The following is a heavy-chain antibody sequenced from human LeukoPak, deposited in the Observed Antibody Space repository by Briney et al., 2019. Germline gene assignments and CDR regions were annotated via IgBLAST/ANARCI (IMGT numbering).Heavy chain of an antibody. V-gene: IGHV1-58*02. CDR1: GFTFTSSA. D-gene: IGHD3-22*01. Sequence: SVKVSCKASGFTFTSSAMQWVRQARGQRLEWIGRIVVGSGNTNYAQKFQERVTITRDMSTSTAYMELSSLRSEDTAVYYCAADSSGYYSFDPWGQGTLVTVSS. CDR3: AADSSGYYSFDP. J-gene: IGHJ5*02. CDR2: IVVGSGNT.